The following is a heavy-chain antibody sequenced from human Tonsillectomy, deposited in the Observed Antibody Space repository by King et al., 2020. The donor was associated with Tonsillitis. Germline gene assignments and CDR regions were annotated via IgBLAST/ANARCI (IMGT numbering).Heavy chain of an antibody. CDR1: GFTFSSYW. CDR3: ARETQAYYYYMDV. Sequence: VQLVESGGGLVQPGGSLRLSCAASGFTFSSYWMHWVRQAPGKGRVWVSRINSDGSIPTYAYSVKGRVTISRDNAKNTLYLQMNSLRAEDRAVYYCARETQAYYYYMDVWGKGTTVTVSS. CDR2: INSDGSIP. J-gene: IGHJ6*03. V-gene: IGHV3-74*01.